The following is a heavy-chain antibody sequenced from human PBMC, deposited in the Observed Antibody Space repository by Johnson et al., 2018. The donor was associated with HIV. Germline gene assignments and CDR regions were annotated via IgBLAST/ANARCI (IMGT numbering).Heavy chain of an antibody. CDR2: ISWNSGSI. Sequence: QLVESGGGVVRPGGSLRLSCAASGFTFSNAWMSGVRQAPGKCLEWVSGISWNSGSIGYADSVKGRFTISRDNAKNSLYLQMNSLRAEDTAVYYCARVGVVGVPNAFDVSGQGTLVTVSS. D-gene: IGHD2-15*01. CDR1: GFTFSNAW. CDR3: ARVGVVGVPNAFDV. J-gene: IGHJ3*01. V-gene: IGHV3-20*04.